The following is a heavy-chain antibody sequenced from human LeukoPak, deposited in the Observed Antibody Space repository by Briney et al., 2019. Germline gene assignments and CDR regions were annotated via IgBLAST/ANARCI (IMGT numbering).Heavy chain of an antibody. CDR2: IYTSGST. V-gene: IGHV4-4*07. J-gene: IGHJ6*02. D-gene: IGHD5-18*01. Sequence: PSETLSLTCTVSGGSISSYYWSWIRQPAGKGLEWIGRIYTSGSTNYNPSLKSRVTMSVDTSKNQFSLKLSSVTAADTAVYYCARANSYGYPYYYYYGMDVWGRGTTVTVSS. CDR3: ARANSYGYPYYYYYGMDV. CDR1: GGSISSYY.